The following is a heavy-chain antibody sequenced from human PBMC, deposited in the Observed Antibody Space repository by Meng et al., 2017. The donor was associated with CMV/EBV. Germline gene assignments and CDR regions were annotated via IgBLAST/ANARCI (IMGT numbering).Heavy chain of an antibody. CDR1: CGSISSSSDY. CDR3: ARYYYDSSGYFDY. D-gene: IGHD3-22*01. CDR2: IYYSGST. J-gene: IGHJ4*02. Sequence: QLQLQESRPRLVKPAETLSLTCTVSCGSISSSSDYWGWIRQPPGKGLEWSGSIYYSGSTYYNPSLKSRVTISVDTSKNQFSLKLSSVTAADTAVYYCARYYYDSSGYFDYWGQGTLVTVSS. V-gene: IGHV4-39*07.